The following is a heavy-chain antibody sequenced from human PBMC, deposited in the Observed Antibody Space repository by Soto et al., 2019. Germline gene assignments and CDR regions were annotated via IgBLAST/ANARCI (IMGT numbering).Heavy chain of an antibody. CDR3: ARRGWLGYCSGGSCHGFDY. CDR1: GGTFSSYA. CDR2: IIPIFGTA. V-gene: IGHV1-69*13. D-gene: IGHD2-15*01. Sequence: SVKVSCKASGGTFSSYAISWVRQAPGQGLEWMGGIIPIFGTANYAQKFQGRVTITADESTSTAYMELSSLRSEDTAVYYCARRGWLGYCSGGSCHGFDYWGQGTLVTVSS. J-gene: IGHJ4*02.